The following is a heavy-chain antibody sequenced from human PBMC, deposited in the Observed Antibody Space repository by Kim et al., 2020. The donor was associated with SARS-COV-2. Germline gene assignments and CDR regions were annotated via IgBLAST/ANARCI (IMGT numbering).Heavy chain of an antibody. Sequence: GGSLRLSCAASGFSFSNYGMHWVRQAPGKGLEWVSVICNDGSSRYYVDSVKGRFTISRDNSKNTLYLQMNSLRGDDTAVYYCARDDYYGSGTHYRGHGM. V-gene: IGHV3-33*01. J-gene: IGHJ6*01. CDR2: ICNDGSSR. CDR1: GFSFSNYG. CDR3: ARDDYYGSGTHYRGHGM. D-gene: IGHD3-10*01.